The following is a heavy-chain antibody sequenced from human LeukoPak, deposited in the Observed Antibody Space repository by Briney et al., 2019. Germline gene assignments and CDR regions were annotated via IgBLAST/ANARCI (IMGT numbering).Heavy chain of an antibody. V-gene: IGHV4-39*01. CDR3: ARRPGIAAAGTGDFDY. CDR2: IYYSGST. CDR1: GGSISSSSYY. D-gene: IGHD6-13*01. Sequence: SETLSLTCTVSGGSISSSSYYWGWIRQPPGKGLEWIGSIYYSGSTYYNPSLKSRVTISVDTSKNQFSLKLSSVTAADTAVYYCARRPGIAAAGTGDFDYWGQGTLVTVSS. J-gene: IGHJ4*02.